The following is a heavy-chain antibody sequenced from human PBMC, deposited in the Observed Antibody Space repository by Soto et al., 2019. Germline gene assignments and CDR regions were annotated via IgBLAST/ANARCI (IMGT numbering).Heavy chain of an antibody. CDR2: ISWNSGSI. J-gene: IGHJ3*02. CDR1: GFTFDDYA. CDR3: AKEFYGDYGSGAFDI. V-gene: IGHV3-9*01. D-gene: IGHD4-17*01. Sequence: EVQLVESGGGLVQPGRSLRLSCAASGFTFDDYAMHWVRQAPGKGLEWVSGISWNSGSIGYADSVKGRFTISRDNAKNSLYLQMNSLRAEDTALYYCAKEFYGDYGSGAFDIWGQGTMVTVSS.